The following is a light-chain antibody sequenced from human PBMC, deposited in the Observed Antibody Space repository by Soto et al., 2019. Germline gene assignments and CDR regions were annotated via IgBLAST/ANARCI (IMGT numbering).Light chain of an antibody. V-gene: IGKV3-11*01. Sequence: ETVMTQSPGTLSVSLGERATLSCRASQSVSIHLAWYQQKPGQAPRLLIYGASSRATGIPDRFSGRGSGTDFTLTISNLEPEDSAVYYCQQRSIWPLTFGGGTKVDIK. CDR3: QQRSIWPLT. J-gene: IGKJ4*01. CDR2: GAS. CDR1: QSVSIH.